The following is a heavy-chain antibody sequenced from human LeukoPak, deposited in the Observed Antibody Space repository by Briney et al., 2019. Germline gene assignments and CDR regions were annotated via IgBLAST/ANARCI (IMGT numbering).Heavy chain of an antibody. V-gene: IGHV1-2*02. J-gene: IGHJ4*02. CDR3: ARDRYCSGGSCYFPPYYFDY. Sequence: ASVKLSCKASGYTFTGYYMHWVRQAPGPGLELLGCINPNSTGTNYSLKFQGRGTITSDTTTSKSYMELSRLRSDDTAVYYCARDRYCSGGSCYFPPYYFDYWGQGTLVTVSS. CDR1: GYTFTGYY. CDR2: INPNSTGT. D-gene: IGHD2-15*01.